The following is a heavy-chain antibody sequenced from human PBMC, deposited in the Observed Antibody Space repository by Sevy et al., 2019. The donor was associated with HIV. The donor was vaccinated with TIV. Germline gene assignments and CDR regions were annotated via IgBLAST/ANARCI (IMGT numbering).Heavy chain of an antibody. D-gene: IGHD3-9*01. J-gene: IGHJ4*02. CDR3: AKQMVRYFDWFHSPLDY. CDR1: GFTFSSYA. Sequence: GGSLRLSCAASGFTFSSYAMSWVRQAPGKGLEWVSAISGSGGSTYYADSVKGRFTISRDNSKNTLYLQMNSLRAEDTAVYYCAKQMVRYFDWFHSPLDYWGQGTLVTVSS. V-gene: IGHV3-23*01. CDR2: ISGSGGST.